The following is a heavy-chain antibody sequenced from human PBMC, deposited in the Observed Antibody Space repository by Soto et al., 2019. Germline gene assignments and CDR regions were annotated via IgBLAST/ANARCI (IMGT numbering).Heavy chain of an antibody. D-gene: IGHD5-12*01. CDR3: AKGAEGYVVSSLDS. CDR2: ITGTASST. J-gene: IGHJ4*02. CDR1: GFRFSDFA. Sequence: VQLLESGGGFVQPGGSLRLSCAASGFRFSDFAMTWVRQAPGRGLGWVSAITGTASSTYYADSVKGRFTISRDNYKNTLYLQINSLRAEDTAIYYCAKGAEGYVVSSLDSWGQGTLVTVSS. V-gene: IGHV3-23*01.